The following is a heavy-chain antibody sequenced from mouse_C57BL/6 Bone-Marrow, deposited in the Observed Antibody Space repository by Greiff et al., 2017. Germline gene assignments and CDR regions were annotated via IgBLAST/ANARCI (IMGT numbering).Heavy chain of an antibody. V-gene: IGHV5-9*01. Sequence: EVQVVESGGGLVKPGGSLKLSCAASGFTFSSYTMSWVRQTPGKRLQWVAALSGGGGNTYYADSVKGRFTFTRDNNKDVLYLQMSSLRSEDTALYFCSRQVTTVLATKYFDVWGTGTTVTVSS. D-gene: IGHD1-1*01. CDR3: SRQVTTVLATKYFDV. CDR2: LSGGGGNT. CDR1: GFTFSSYT. J-gene: IGHJ1*03.